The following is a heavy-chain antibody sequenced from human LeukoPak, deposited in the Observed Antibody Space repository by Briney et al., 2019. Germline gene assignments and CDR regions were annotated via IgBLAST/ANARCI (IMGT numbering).Heavy chain of an antibody. CDR1: GGSISSGSYY. Sequence: PSQTLSLTCTVSGGSISSGSYYWSWIRQPAGKGLEWIGRIYTSGSTNYNPSLKSRVTISVDTSKNQFSLNLTSVTAADTAVYYCARDRSFDDIFDYWGQGTLVTVSS. V-gene: IGHV4-61*02. CDR3: ARDRSFDDIFDY. CDR2: IYTSGST. J-gene: IGHJ4*02. D-gene: IGHD3-9*01.